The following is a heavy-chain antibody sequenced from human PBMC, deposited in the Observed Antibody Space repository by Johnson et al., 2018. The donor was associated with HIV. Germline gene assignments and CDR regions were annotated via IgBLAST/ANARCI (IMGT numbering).Heavy chain of an antibody. CDR1: GFTFDDYG. D-gene: IGHD6-25*01. V-gene: IGHV3-23*04. CDR2: INWNGGST. Sequence: VQLVESGGGVVQPATSLRLSCAASGFTFDDYGMSWVRQAPGKGLEWVSGINWNGGSTYYAGSVKGRFTISRDNSKKTLYLQMHSLRDEDTAVYYCAKDSPAADAFDIWGQGTVVTVSS. J-gene: IGHJ3*02. CDR3: AKDSPAADAFDI.